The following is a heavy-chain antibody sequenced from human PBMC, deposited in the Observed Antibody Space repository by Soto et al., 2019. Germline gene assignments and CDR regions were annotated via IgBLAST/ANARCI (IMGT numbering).Heavy chain of an antibody. CDR2: ISGSGGST. V-gene: IGHV3-23*01. CDR3: AGSGSYPGSVYYYYGMDV. D-gene: IGHD1-26*01. CDR1: GFTFSSYS. J-gene: IGHJ6*02. Sequence: GGSLRLSCAASGFTFSSYSMNWVRQAPGKGLEWVSAISGSGGSTYYADSVKGRFTISRDNSKNTLYLQMNSLRAEDTAVYYCAGSGSYPGSVYYYYGMDVWGQGTTVTVSS.